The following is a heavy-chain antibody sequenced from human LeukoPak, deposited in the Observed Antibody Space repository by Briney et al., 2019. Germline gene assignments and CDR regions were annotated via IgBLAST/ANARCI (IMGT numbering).Heavy chain of an antibody. D-gene: IGHD5-12*01. V-gene: IGHV3-48*01. Sequence: PGGSLRLSCAASGFTFSSYSMNWVRQAPGKGLEWVSYISSSTSTIYYADSVKGRFTISRDNAKNTLYLQMNSLRAEDTAVYYCAKIDSGYDFIGAFDIWGQGTMVTVSS. J-gene: IGHJ3*02. CDR1: GFTFSSYS. CDR2: ISSSTSTI. CDR3: AKIDSGYDFIGAFDI.